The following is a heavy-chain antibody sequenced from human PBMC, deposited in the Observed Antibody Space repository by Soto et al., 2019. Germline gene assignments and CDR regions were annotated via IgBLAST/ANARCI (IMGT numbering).Heavy chain of an antibody. CDR2: IYYSGST. CDR3: ARAPVEPTKYPYYYYYGMDV. Sequence: PSETLSLTCTVSGGSISSGDYYWSWIRQPPGKGLEWIGYIYYSGSTYYNPSLKSRVTISVDTSRNQFSLKLSSVTAADTAVYYCARAPVEPTKYPYYYYYGMDVWGQGTTVTVSS. J-gene: IGHJ6*02. D-gene: IGHD2-2*01. CDR1: GGSISSGDYY. V-gene: IGHV4-30-4*01.